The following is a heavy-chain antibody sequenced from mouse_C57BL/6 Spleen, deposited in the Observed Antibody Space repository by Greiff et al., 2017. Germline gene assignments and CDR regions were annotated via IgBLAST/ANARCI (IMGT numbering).Heavy chain of an antibody. V-gene: IGHV1-59*01. CDR1: GYTFTSYW. CDR3: ASYGNYVGGDY. J-gene: IGHJ2*01. D-gene: IGHD2-1*01. Sequence: QVQLQQPGAELVRPGTSVKLSCKASGYTFTSYWMHWVKQRPGQGLEWIGVIDPSDSYTNYNQKFKGKATLTVDTSSSTAYMQLSSLTSEDSAVYYCASYGNYVGGDYWGQGTTLTVSS. CDR2: IDPSDSYT.